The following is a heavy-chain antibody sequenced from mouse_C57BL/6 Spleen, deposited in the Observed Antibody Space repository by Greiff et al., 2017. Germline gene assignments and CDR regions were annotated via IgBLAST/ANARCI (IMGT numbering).Heavy chain of an antibody. CDR3: ARWGHYYGSSYWYFDV. Sequence: VQLQQSGAELVKPGASVKISCKASGYAFSSYWMNWVKQRPGKGLEWIGQIYPGDGDTNYNGKFKGKATLTADKSSSTAYMQLSSLTSEDSAVYFCARWGHYYGSSYWYFDVWGTGTTVTVSS. CDR1: GYAFSSYW. D-gene: IGHD1-1*01. V-gene: IGHV1-80*01. CDR2: IYPGDGDT. J-gene: IGHJ1*03.